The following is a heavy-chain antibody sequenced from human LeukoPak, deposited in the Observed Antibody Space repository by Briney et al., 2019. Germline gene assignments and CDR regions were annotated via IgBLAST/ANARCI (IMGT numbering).Heavy chain of an antibody. D-gene: IGHD4-17*01. V-gene: IGHV4-39*07. CDR3: ARGRGDYRFDY. CDR1: GDSISSSSYC. Sequence: SSETLSLTCTVSGDSISSSSYCWGWIRQPPGKGLEWIGSIFYSGSTYYNPSLKSRVTISVDTSKNQFSLKLSSVTAADTAVYYCARGRGDYRFDYWGQGTLVTVSS. CDR2: IFYSGST. J-gene: IGHJ4*02.